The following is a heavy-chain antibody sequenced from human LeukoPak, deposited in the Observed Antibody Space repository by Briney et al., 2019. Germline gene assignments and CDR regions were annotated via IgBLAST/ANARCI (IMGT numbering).Heavy chain of an antibody. CDR2: IYYTGST. CDR3: ASIQDCSSTSCYPKFDY. D-gene: IGHD2-2*01. CDR1: GGSISNSY. V-gene: IGHV4-59*08. J-gene: IGHJ4*02. Sequence: SETLSLTCTVSGGSISNSYWSWIRQPPGKGLEWIGYIYYTGSTNYNPSLKSRVTISVDTSRNQFSLNLRSVIDADTAVYYCASIQDCSSTSCYPKFDYWGQGTLVTVSS.